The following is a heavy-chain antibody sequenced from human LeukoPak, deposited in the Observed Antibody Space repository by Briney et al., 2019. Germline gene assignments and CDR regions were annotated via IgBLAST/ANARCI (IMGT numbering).Heavy chain of an antibody. Sequence: GGSLRLSCAASVFTFSSYWMNWVRQAPGKGLEWVANIKEDGSEKNYVDSVKGRFTISRDNAKNSLYLQMNSLRAEDTAVYYCARGASKQQLASFDYWGQGTLVTVSS. CDR2: IKEDGSEK. J-gene: IGHJ4*02. V-gene: IGHV3-7*02. D-gene: IGHD6-13*01. CDR3: ARGASKQQLASFDY. CDR1: VFTFSSYW.